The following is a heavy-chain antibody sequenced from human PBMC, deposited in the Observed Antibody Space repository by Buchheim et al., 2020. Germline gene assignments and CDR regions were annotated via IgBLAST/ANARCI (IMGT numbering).Heavy chain of an antibody. CDR1: GGSFSGYY. Sequence: QVQLQQWGAGLLKPSETLSLPCAVYGGSFSGYYWSWIRQPPGKGLEWIGEINHSGSTNYNPSLKSRVTISVDTSKNKFSLKLSSVTAADTAVYYCARGSNLGYWGQGTL. CDR2: INHSGST. J-gene: IGHJ4*02. D-gene: IGHD2-2*01. CDR3: ARGSNLGY. V-gene: IGHV4-34*01.